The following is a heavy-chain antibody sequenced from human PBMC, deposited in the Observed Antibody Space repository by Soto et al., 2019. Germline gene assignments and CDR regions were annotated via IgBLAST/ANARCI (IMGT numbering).Heavy chain of an antibody. CDR1: GFTFSRYS. CDR2: ISSSSSYI. J-gene: IGHJ6*02. D-gene: IGHD1-7*01. Sequence: GGSLRLSCAASGFTFSRYSMNWGRQAPGKGLEWVSSISSSSSYIYYADSVKGRFTISRDNAKNSLYLQMNSLRAEDTAVYYCARERSLGGTVEDYYGMDVWGQGTTVTVSS. CDR3: ARERSLGGTVEDYYGMDV. V-gene: IGHV3-21*01.